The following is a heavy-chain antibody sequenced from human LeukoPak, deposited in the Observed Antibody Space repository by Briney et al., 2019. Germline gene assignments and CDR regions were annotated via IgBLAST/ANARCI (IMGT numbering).Heavy chain of an antibody. D-gene: IGHD5-12*01. CDR2: IYYSGGT. CDR1: DGSISSGGYY. J-gene: IGHJ6*03. V-gene: IGHV4-31*03. Sequence: SQTLSLTCTVSDGSISSGGYYWSWIRQHPGKGLEWIGYIYYSGGTYYNPSLKSRVTISVDTSKNQFSLKLSSVTAADTAVYYCASGGYDYYPSDYYYYMDVWGKGTTVTVSS. CDR3: ASGGYDYYPSDYYYYMDV.